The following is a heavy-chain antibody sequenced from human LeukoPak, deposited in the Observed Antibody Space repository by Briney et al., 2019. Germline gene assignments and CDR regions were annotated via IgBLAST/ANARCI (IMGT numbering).Heavy chain of an antibody. CDR1: GYTFTAFH. D-gene: IGHD1-26*01. CDR3: ARDIGGYYFDY. CDR2: IIPDTGAT. Sequence: EASVKVSCKASGYTFTAFHMHWVRQAPGLGLEYMGWIIPDTGATNYAQEFQGRVTMTRDTSITTAYMQLSGLRSDDTAVYYCARDIGGYYFDYWGQGTLVTVSS. J-gene: IGHJ4*02. V-gene: IGHV1-2*02.